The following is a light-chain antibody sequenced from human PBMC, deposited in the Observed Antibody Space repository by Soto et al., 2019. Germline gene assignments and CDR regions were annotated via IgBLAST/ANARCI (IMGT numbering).Light chain of an antibody. CDR1: LSVSVY. V-gene: IGKV3-11*01. CDR3: HQRQYWPPIT. Sequence: VVLTQSPATLYLYPGERATLSCRTSLSVSVYLDWYQQKPGQAPRLLISDASNRATGIPARFSGSGSGTDFTLTISSLEPEDFAVYYCHQRQYWPPITFGQGTRLEIK. J-gene: IGKJ5*01. CDR2: DAS.